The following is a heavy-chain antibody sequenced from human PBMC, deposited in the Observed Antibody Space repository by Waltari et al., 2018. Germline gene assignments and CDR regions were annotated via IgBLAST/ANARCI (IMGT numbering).Heavy chain of an antibody. D-gene: IGHD1-26*01. J-gene: IGHJ3*02. CDR2: VIPIFGTP. Sequence: QVQLVQSGAEVKQPGASVKVSCKASGGTLGTYAMTWVRQAPGQGLEWMGGVIPIFGTPNYAPKFQGRVTVSADPSTSTAYLEVRRLISEDTAVYYCAKREIGYAFDIWGHGTMVTVSS. CDR1: GGTLGTYA. V-gene: IGHV1-69*12. CDR3: AKREIGYAFDI.